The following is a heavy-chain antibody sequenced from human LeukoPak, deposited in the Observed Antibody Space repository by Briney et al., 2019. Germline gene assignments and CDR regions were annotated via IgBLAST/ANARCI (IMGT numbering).Heavy chain of an antibody. Sequence: ASVKVSCKASGYTFTSYYMHWVRQAPGQGLEWMGIINPSGGSTSYAQKFQGRVTMARDMSTSTVYMELSSLRSEDTAVYYCARADVAPNFDYWGQGTLVTVSS. J-gene: IGHJ4*02. V-gene: IGHV1-46*01. CDR2: INPSGGST. D-gene: IGHD5-12*01. CDR3: ARADVAPNFDY. CDR1: GYTFTSYY.